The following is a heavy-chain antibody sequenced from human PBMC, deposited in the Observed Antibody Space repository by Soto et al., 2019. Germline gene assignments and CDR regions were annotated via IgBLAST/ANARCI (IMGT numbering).Heavy chain of an antibody. J-gene: IGHJ6*02. CDR1: GGSFSGYY. CDR3: AVLSGGYQGGMDV. CDR2: INHSGST. Sequence: LSLTCAVYGGSFSGYYWSWIRQPPGKGLEWIGEINHSGSTNYNPSLKSRVTISVDTSKNQFSLKLSSVTAADTAVYYCAVLSGGYQGGMDVWGQGTTVTVSS. D-gene: IGHD1-26*01. V-gene: IGHV4-34*01.